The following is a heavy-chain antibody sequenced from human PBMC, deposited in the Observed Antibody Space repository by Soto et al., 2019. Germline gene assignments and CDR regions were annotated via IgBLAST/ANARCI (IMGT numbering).Heavy chain of an antibody. Sequence: SETLSLTCAAYGGSFSGYYWSWIRQPPGKGLEWIGEINHSGSTNYNPSLKSRVTISVDTSKNQFSLKLSSVTAADTAVYYCARDYIAAAGGPNWGSGYYYYGMDVWGQGTTVTVSS. CDR3: ARDYIAAAGGPNWGSGYYYYGMDV. D-gene: IGHD6-13*01. V-gene: IGHV4-34*01. CDR2: INHSGST. CDR1: GGSFSGYY. J-gene: IGHJ6*02.